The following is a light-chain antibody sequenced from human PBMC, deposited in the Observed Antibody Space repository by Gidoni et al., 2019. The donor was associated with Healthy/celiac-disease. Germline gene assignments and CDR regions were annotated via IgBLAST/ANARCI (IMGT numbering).Light chain of an antibody. CDR2: RDS. Sequence: SYELTQPLSVSVALGQAARITCGGNNIGSKNVHWYQQKPGQAPVLVIYRDSNRPSVIPERFSGSNSGTTAPLTIISAQAGDEADYYCQVWDSSTVVFGGGTKLTVL. CDR1: NIGSKN. V-gene: IGLV3-9*01. CDR3: QVWDSSTVV. J-gene: IGLJ2*01.